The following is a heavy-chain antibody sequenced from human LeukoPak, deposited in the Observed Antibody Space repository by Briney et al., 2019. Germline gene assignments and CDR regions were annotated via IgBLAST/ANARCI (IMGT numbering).Heavy chain of an antibody. CDR3: ARGAARRTVNFDY. V-gene: IGHV3-21*01. CDR2: ISSSSSYI. D-gene: IGHD6-6*01. Sequence: GGSLTLSCAASGFTFSSYWMNWVRQAPGKGLEWVSSISSSSSYIYYADSVKGRFTISRDNAKNSLYLQMNSLRAEDTAVYYCARGAARRTVNFDYWGQGTLVTVSS. CDR1: GFTFSSYW. J-gene: IGHJ4*02.